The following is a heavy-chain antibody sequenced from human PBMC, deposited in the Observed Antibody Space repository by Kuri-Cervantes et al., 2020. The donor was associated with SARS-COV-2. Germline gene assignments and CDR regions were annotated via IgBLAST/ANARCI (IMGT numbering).Heavy chain of an antibody. D-gene: IGHD6-13*01. Sequence: GESLKISCAASGSTFSSYSMNWVRQAPGKGLEWVSSISSSSSYIYYADSVKGRFTISRDNAKNLLYLQMNSLRAEDTAVYYCARDRQPRLMDVWGKGTTVTVSS. CDR3: ARDRQPRLMDV. CDR2: ISSSSSYI. J-gene: IGHJ6*03. V-gene: IGHV3-21*04. CDR1: GSTFSSYS.